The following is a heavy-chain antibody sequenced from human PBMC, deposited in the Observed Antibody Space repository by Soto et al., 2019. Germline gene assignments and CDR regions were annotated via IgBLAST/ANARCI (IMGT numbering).Heavy chain of an antibody. CDR1: GGSISSFY. J-gene: IGHJ4*02. CDR3: ARGQVSIFGVKTKGPNFDY. Sequence: SETLALTCSVYGGSISSFYWSWIRQPPGKGLEWIGLIYNSGSTNYNPSLKSRVTISVDTSKNQFSLKLGSVTAADTAVYYCARGQVSIFGVKTKGPNFDYWGQGTLVTVSS. D-gene: IGHD3-3*01. V-gene: IGHV4-59*12. CDR2: IYNSGST.